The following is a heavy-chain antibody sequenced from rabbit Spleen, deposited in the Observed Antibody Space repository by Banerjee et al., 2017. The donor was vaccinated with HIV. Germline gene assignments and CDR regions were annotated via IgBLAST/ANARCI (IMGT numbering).Heavy chain of an antibody. CDR2: IYTGSSVST. CDR1: GFSFNSSYY. Sequence: QEQLVESGGGLVKPGASLTLICTASGFSFNSSYYMCWVRQAPGKGLEWIACIYTGSSVSTYYASWAKGRFTISKTSSTTVTLQMTSLTAADTATYFCARDTGTSFSTYGMDLWGQGTLVTVS. J-gene: IGHJ6*01. D-gene: IGHD8-1*01. V-gene: IGHV1S45*01. CDR3: ARDTGTSFSTYGMDL.